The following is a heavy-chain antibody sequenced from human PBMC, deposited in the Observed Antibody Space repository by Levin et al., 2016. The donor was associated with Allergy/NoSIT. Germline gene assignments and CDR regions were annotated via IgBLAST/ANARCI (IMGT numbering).Heavy chain of an antibody. CDR3: AGASRNEYYFGMDV. Sequence: SVKVSCKASGFTVTDPYLHWVRQAPGQALEWMGWITPFNGNINYAQKFQGRVTITRDRSMATAYMELSGLRSEDTAIYYCAGASRNEYYFGMDVWGQGTTVTVSS. CDR1: GFTVTDPY. CDR2: ITPFNGNI. J-gene: IGHJ6*02. V-gene: IGHV1-45*01. D-gene: IGHD1-14*01.